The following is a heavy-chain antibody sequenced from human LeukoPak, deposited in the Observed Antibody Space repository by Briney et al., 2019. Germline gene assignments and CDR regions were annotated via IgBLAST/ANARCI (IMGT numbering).Heavy chain of an antibody. CDR3: ARMAAVDPLSAFDY. Sequence: PGGSLRLSCAASGFTFSSYSMNWVRQAPGKGLEWVSSISSSSSYIYYADSVKGRFTISRDNAKNSLYLQMNSLRAEDTAVYYCARMAAVDPLSAFDYWGQGTLVTVSS. D-gene: IGHD6-13*01. J-gene: IGHJ4*02. V-gene: IGHV3-21*01. CDR2: ISSSSSYI. CDR1: GFTFSSYS.